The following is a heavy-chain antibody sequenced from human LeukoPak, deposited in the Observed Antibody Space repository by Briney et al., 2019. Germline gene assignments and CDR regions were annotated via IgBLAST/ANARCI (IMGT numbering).Heavy chain of an antibody. CDR2: IYYSGST. Sequence: PSETLSLTCSVPGGSISSYYWSWIRQPPGKGLEWIGYIYYSGSTNYNPSLKSRVTISVDTSKNQFSLRLSSVTAADTAVYYCATAETIYDILSRQLDYWGQGTLVTVSS. D-gene: IGHD3-9*01. V-gene: IGHV4-59*01. J-gene: IGHJ4*02. CDR3: ATAETIYDILSRQLDY. CDR1: GGSISSYY.